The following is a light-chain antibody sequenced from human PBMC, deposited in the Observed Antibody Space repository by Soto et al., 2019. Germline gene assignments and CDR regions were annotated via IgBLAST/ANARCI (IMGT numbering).Light chain of an antibody. V-gene: IGLV2-14*03. Sequence: QSVLTHPASVSGSPGQSIAISCTGTSSDVGAFNYVSWYQQHPGKAPKFMIFAVSSRPSGVSDRFSGSKSGNTASLTISGLQTEDEADYYCASYTTSSTYVFGTGTKVTVL. CDR1: SSDVGAFNY. CDR2: AVS. J-gene: IGLJ1*01. CDR3: ASYTTSSTYV.